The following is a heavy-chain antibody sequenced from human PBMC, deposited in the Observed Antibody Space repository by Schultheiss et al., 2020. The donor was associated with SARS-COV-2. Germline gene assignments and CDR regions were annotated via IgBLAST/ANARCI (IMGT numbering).Heavy chain of an antibody. CDR1: GGSISSYY. J-gene: IGHJ6*02. V-gene: IGHV4-59*12. CDR2: IYYSGST. CDR3: ARIAVAGDYYYYGMDV. D-gene: IGHD6-19*01. Sequence: SETLSLTCTVSGGSISSYYWSWIRQHPGKGLEWIGYIYYSGSTNYNPSLKSRVTISVDKSKNQFSLKLSSVTAADTAVYYCARIAVAGDYYYYGMDVWGQGTTVTVSS.